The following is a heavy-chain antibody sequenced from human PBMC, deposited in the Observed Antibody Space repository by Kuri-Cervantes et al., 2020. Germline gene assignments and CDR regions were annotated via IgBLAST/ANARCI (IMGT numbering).Heavy chain of an antibody. CDR3: ARDHSYFRAFDI. D-gene: IGHD1-26*01. CDR2: ISSDGSNK. CDR1: GFTFRSYA. V-gene: IGHV3-30*07. J-gene: IGHJ3*02. Sequence: GESLKISCAASGFTFRSYAIHWVRQAPGKGLEWVAVISSDGSNKYHADSVKGRFTISRNNSQNTLYLQMNSLRAEDTAVYYCARDHSYFRAFDIWGQGTMVTVSS.